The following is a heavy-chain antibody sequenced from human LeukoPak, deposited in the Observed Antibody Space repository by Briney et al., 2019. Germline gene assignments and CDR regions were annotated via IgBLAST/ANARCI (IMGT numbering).Heavy chain of an antibody. CDR2: INHSGGT. Sequence: PSETLSLTCAVYGGPFSGYYWSWIRQPPGKGLEWIGEINHSGGTNYNPSLKSRVTISVDTSKNQFSLKLSSVTAADTAVYYCARPWTVATHYYMDVWGKGTTVTVPS. CDR3: ARPWTVATHYYMDV. D-gene: IGHD5-12*01. J-gene: IGHJ6*03. CDR1: GGPFSGYY. V-gene: IGHV4-34*01.